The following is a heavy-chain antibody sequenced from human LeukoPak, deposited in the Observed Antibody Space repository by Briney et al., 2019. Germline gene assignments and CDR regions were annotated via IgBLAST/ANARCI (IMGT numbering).Heavy chain of an antibody. Sequence: PSETLSLTCTVSGGSISSGSYYWSWIRQPAGKGLEWIGRIYTSGSTNYNPTLNSRVTISVDTSKNQFSLKLSSVTAADTAVYYCARLYGRVVYSPDVWGKGTTVTVSS. CDR1: GGSISSGSYY. J-gene: IGHJ6*04. V-gene: IGHV4-61*02. CDR2: IYTSGST. D-gene: IGHD2-15*01. CDR3: ARLYGRVVYSPDV.